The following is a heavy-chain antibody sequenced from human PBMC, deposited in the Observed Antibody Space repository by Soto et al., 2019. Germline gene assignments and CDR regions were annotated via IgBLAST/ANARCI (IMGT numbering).Heavy chain of an antibody. CDR3: ARDSSSWYDYGMGV. J-gene: IGHJ6*02. CDR1: GGSISSYY. CDR2: IYYSGST. D-gene: IGHD6-13*01. V-gene: IGHV4-59*01. Sequence: SAPLSFTWSVSGGSISSYYWSWIRQPPGKGLEWIGYIYYSGSTNYNPSLKSRVTISVDTSKNQFSLKLSSVTAADTAVYYCARDSSSWYDYGMGVCGQGTTVTGSS.